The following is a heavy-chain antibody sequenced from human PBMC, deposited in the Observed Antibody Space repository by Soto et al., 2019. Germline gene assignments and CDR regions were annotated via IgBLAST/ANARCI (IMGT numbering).Heavy chain of an antibody. Sequence: QSPTLSLTCAVSGDSVSSNSAAWNWIRQSPSRGLEWLGRTYYRSKWYNDYAVSVKSRITINPVTSKNQFSLQLNSVTPEDTAVYYCARDPDSSSWTGYFDYWGQGTLVTVSS. CDR2: TYYRSKWYN. D-gene: IGHD6-13*01. CDR3: ARDPDSSSWTGYFDY. J-gene: IGHJ4*02. V-gene: IGHV6-1*01. CDR1: GDSVSSNSAA.